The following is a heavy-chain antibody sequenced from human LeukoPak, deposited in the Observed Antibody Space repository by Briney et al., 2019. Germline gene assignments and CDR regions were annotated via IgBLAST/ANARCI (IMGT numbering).Heavy chain of an antibody. CDR2: IYQSGST. D-gene: IGHD3-10*01. CDR1: GYSIRNGYN. CDR3: ARDVRVQKWFGELIKTKTYYFDY. V-gene: IGHV4-38-2*02. J-gene: IGHJ4*02. Sequence: SETLSLTCTVSGYSIRNGYNWGWIRLSPGKGLEWLGSIYQSGSTYDNPSLKSRVTMSVDTSKNQFSLKLSSVSAADTAVYYCARDVRVQKWFGELIKTKTYYFDYWGQGALVTVSS.